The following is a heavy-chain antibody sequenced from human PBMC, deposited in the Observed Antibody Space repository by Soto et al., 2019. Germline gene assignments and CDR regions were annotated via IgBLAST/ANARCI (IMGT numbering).Heavy chain of an antibody. Sequence: GGSLRLSCAASGFTFSSYSMNWVRQAPGKGLEWVSSISSSSSYIYYTDSVKGRFTISRDNAKNSLYLQMNSLRAEDTAVYYCARTSGWPNKSDYWGQGTLVTVSS. D-gene: IGHD6-19*01. CDR3: ARTSGWPNKSDY. CDR2: ISSSSSYI. J-gene: IGHJ4*02. V-gene: IGHV3-21*01. CDR1: GFTFSSYS.